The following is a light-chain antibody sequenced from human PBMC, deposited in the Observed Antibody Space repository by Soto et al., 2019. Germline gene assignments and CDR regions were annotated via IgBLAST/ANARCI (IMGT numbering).Light chain of an antibody. CDR1: QSVSSSY. Sequence: IVVSEFVCSVSLSPGERARLWCGASQSVSSSYLGWYQPKPGQAPRLLIYDASNRATGIPARFSGGGSGTDFTLTISSLAPEDFAVYYCLQRSDWPPITFGQATRPE. V-gene: IGKV3-11*01. CDR2: DAS. J-gene: IGKJ5*01. CDR3: LQRSDWPPIT.